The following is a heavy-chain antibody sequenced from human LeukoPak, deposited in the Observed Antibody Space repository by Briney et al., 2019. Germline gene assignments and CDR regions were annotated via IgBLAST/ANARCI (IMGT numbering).Heavy chain of an antibody. V-gene: IGHV3-33*01. CDR2: IWYDGSNK. J-gene: IGHJ4*02. CDR1: GFTFSSYG. D-gene: IGHD3-22*01. Sequence: GGSLRLSCAASGFTFSSYGMHWVRQAPGKGLEWVAVIWYDGSNKYYADSVKGRFTISRDNSKNTLYLQMNSLRAEDTAVYYCARAHDLDYYDIQVAASDYFDYWGQGTLVTVSS. CDR3: ARAHDLDYYDIQVAASDYFDY.